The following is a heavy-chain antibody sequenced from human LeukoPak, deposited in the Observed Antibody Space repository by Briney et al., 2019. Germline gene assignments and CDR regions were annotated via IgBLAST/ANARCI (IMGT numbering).Heavy chain of an antibody. CDR3: AKGRRSNWGSYYYYMDV. Sequence: PGGSLRLSCAASGFTFSSYAMSWVRQAPGKGLEWVSAISGSGGSTYYADSVKGRFTISRDNSKNTLYLQMNSLRAEDTAVYYCAKGRRSNWGSYYYYMDVWGKGTTVTVSS. V-gene: IGHV3-23*01. CDR1: GFTFSSYA. J-gene: IGHJ6*03. CDR2: ISGSGGST. D-gene: IGHD7-27*01.